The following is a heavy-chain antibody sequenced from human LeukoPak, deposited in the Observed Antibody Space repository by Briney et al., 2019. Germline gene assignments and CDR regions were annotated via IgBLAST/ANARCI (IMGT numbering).Heavy chain of an antibody. Sequence: QTGGSLRLSCAASGFTFKNYAMHWVRQAPGKGLEWVAVIFFDGETKYYSASVKGRFTISRDNSQNTLSLQMNSLRAEDTAVYYCASTSYYYDSSGYPGRDYWGQGTLVTVSS. CDR2: IFFDGETK. D-gene: IGHD3-22*01. J-gene: IGHJ4*02. V-gene: IGHV3-30*04. CDR3: ASTSYYYDSSGYPGRDY. CDR1: GFTFKNYA.